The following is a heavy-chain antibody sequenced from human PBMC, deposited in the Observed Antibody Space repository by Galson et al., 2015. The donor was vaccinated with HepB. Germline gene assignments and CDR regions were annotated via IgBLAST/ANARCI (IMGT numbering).Heavy chain of an antibody. CDR2: ISDDGSNK. D-gene: IGHD1-26*01. J-gene: IGHJ1*01. CDR1: GFTFSSHG. V-gene: IGHV3-30*18. Sequence: SLRLSCAASGFTFSSHGMHWVRQAPGKGLEWVAVISDDGSNKYYADSVRGRFTISRDNSKNTLYLQMNSLTAEDTAVYYCANGEGIAGATTEDFQHWGQGTLVTVSS. CDR3: ANGEGIAGATTEDFQH.